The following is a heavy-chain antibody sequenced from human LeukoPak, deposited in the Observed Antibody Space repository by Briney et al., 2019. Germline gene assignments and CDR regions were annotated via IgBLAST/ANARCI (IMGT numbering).Heavy chain of an antibody. Sequence: GGSLRLSCAASGFASGFTFSSYAMSWVRQAPGKGLEWVASINGRAATTYYADSVKGRFTISRDNSKNTLYLQMNSLGADDTAVYYCAKAPATGEGYYFYYMDVWGKGTTDTVSS. CDR2: INGRAATT. J-gene: IGHJ6*03. D-gene: IGHD7-27*01. CDR3: AKAPATGEGYYFYYMDV. V-gene: IGHV3-23*01. CDR1: GFTFSSYA.